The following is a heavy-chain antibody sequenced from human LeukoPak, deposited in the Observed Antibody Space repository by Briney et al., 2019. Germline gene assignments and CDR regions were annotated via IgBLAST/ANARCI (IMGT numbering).Heavy chain of an antibody. Sequence: GGSLRLSCAASGFTFSSYWMHWVRQAPGKGLVWVSRINSDGSSTSYADPVKGRFTISRDNAKNTLYLQMNSLRAEDTAVYYCARGWFGELYPIDYWGQGTLVTVSS. CDR2: INSDGSST. J-gene: IGHJ4*02. CDR1: GFTFSSYW. D-gene: IGHD3-10*01. V-gene: IGHV3-74*01. CDR3: ARGWFGELYPIDY.